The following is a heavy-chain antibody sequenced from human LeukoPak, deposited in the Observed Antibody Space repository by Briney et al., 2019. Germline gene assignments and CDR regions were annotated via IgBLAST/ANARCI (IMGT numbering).Heavy chain of an antibody. CDR3: ARLGSGSFELTYYYYGMDV. CDR1: GFTFSSYW. D-gene: IGHD3-10*01. Sequence: PGGSLRLSCAASGFTFSSYWMSWVRQAPGKGLEWVANIKQDGSEKYYVDSVKGRFTISRDNVKNSLYLQMNSLRAEDTAVYYCARLGSGSFELTYYYYGMDVWGQGTTVTVSS. V-gene: IGHV3-7*05. J-gene: IGHJ6*02. CDR2: IKQDGSEK.